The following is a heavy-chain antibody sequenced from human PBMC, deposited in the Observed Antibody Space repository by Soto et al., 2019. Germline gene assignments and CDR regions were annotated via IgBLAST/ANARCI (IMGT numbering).Heavy chain of an antibody. D-gene: IGHD2-21*02. V-gene: IGHV1-69*09. CDR1: GGTFSSSG. CDR2: IVPSLDTT. Sequence: QVQLVQSGTEVKKPGSSVKVSCKASGGTFSSSGFSWVRQAPGQGLEWMGMIVPSLDTTKYAQKFQARVTITADQFTSKAYMELSSLRSEDTAVYYCAGWPQPRGTADPYAGDVWGQGTRVIVSS. J-gene: IGHJ6*02. CDR3: AGWPQPRGTADPYAGDV.